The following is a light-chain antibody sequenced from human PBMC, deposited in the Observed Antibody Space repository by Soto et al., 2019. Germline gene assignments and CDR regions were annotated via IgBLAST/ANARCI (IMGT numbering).Light chain of an antibody. Sequence: QSVLTQPPSVAGSPGQSGTVSCTGISSNIGAGYDVHWYQQLPGTAPKLLIYANSNRPSGVPGRFSGSKSGSSASLAITGLQAEDEADYYCQSYDSSLSGYVFGTGTKVTVL. CDR3: QSYDSSLSGYV. J-gene: IGLJ1*01. CDR2: ANS. V-gene: IGLV1-40*01. CDR1: SSNIGAGYD.